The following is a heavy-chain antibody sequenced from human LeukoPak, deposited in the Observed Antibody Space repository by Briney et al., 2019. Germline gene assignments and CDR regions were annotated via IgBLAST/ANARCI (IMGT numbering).Heavy chain of an antibody. CDR2: INPNSGGT. J-gene: IGHJ4*02. V-gene: IGHV1-2*02. CDR1: GYTFTGYY. Sequence: GASVKVSCKASGYTFTGYYLHWVRQAPGQGLEWMGWINPNSGGTNYAQKFQGRVTMTRDTSISTVYMDLSRLRSDDTAVYFCARVTIPRDLDYWGQGTLVTVSS. CDR3: ARVTIPRDLDY. D-gene: IGHD3-3*01.